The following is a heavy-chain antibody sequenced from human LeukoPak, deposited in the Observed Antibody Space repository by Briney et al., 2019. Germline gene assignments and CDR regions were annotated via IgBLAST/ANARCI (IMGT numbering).Heavy chain of an antibody. J-gene: IGHJ4*02. CDR3: TTIRPGY. CDR1: GFTFSSYW. Sequence: GGSLRLSCAASGFTFSSYWIHWVGHVPGKGLVWVARIKVGGTTTDYADSVKGRFTISRDDAKNTLYLQMNSLRAEDTAVYYCTTIRPGYWGQGTLVTVSP. D-gene: IGHD5-12*01. V-gene: IGHV3-74*01. CDR2: IKVGGTTT.